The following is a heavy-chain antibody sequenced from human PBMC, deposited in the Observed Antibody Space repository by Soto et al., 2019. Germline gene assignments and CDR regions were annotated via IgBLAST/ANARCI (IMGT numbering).Heavy chain of an antibody. V-gene: IGHV4-39*01. D-gene: IGHD5-12*01. Sequence: SETLSLTCTVSGGSISSSSYYWGWIRQPPGKGLEWIGSIYYSGSTYYNPSLKSRVTISVDTSKNQFSLKLSSVTAADTAVYYCARLGSEHIVATIFRSYYHSYYYMDVWGKGTTVTVSS. J-gene: IGHJ6*03. CDR3: ARLGSEHIVATIFRSYYHSYYYMDV. CDR2: IYYSGST. CDR1: GGSISSSSYY.